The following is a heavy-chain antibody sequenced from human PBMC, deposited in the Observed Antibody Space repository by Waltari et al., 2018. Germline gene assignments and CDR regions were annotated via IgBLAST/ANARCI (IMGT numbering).Heavy chain of an antibody. Sequence: QVQLVESGGGVVQPGGSLRLSCAASGFTFSSYGMHCVRPAPGKGLEWVAFIRYDGSNKYYADSVKGRFTISRDNSKNTLYLQMNSLRAEDTAVYYCAKAPRIAAAFDYWGQGTLVTVSS. CDR3: AKAPRIAAAFDY. CDR1: GFTFSSYG. J-gene: IGHJ4*02. V-gene: IGHV3-30*02. CDR2: IRYDGSNK. D-gene: IGHD6-13*01.